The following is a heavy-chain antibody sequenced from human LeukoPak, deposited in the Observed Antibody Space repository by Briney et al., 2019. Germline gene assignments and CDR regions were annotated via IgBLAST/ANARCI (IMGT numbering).Heavy chain of an antibody. Sequence: PSETLSLTCTVSGGSISSYYWSWIRQPPGKGLEWIEYIYYSGSTNYNPSLKSRVTISVDTSKNQFSLKLSSVTAADTAVYYCARVMATAERFFDYWGQGTLVTVSS. CDR2: IYYSGST. CDR3: ARVMATAERFFDY. J-gene: IGHJ4*02. V-gene: IGHV4-59*08. CDR1: GGSISSYY. D-gene: IGHD5-24*01.